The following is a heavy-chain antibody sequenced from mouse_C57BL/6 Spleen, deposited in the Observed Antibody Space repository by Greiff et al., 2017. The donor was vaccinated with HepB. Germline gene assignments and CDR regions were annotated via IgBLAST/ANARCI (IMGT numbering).Heavy chain of an antibody. V-gene: IGHV1-26*01. J-gene: IGHJ3*01. CDR3: ARSGYYDYPPFAY. CDR2: INPNNGGT. D-gene: IGHD2-4*01. Sequence: EVQLQQSGPELVKPGASVKISCKASGYTFTDYYMNWVKQSHGKSLEWIGDINPNNGGTSYNQKFKGKATLTVDKSSSTAYMELRSLTSEDSAVYYCARSGYYDYPPFAYWGQGTLVTVSA. CDR1: GYTFTDYY.